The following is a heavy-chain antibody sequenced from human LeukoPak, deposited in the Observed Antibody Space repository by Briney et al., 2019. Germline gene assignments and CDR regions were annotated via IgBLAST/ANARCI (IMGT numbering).Heavy chain of an antibody. D-gene: IGHD2-2*01. CDR1: GYTLTELS. V-gene: IGHV1-24*01. J-gene: IGHJ6*02. Sequence: ASVKVSCKVSGYTLTELSMHWVRQAPGKGLEWMGGFDPEDGETIYAQKFQGRVTMTEDTSTDTAYMELSSLRSEDTAVYCCATYCSSTSCYYYYYGMDVWGQGTTVTVSS. CDR3: ATYCSSTSCYYYYYGMDV. CDR2: FDPEDGET.